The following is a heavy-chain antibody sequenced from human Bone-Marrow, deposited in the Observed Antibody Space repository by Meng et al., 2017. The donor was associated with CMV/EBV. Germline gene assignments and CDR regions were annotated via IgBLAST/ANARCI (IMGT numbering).Heavy chain of an antibody. CDR2: ISGSGGST. CDR1: GFTFSSYA. J-gene: IGHJ3*02. D-gene: IGHD3-3*01. Sequence: GESLKISCAASGFTFSSYAMSWVRQAPGKGLEWVSAISGSGGSTYYADSVKGRFTISRDNSKNTLYLQMNSLRAEDTAVYYCAKDLNLVYYDFWSGHGSAFDIWSQGTMVTVSS. V-gene: IGHV3-23*01. CDR3: AKDLNLVYYDFWSGHGSAFDI.